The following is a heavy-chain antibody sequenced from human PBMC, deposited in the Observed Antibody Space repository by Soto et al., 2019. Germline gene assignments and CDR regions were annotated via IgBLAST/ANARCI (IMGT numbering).Heavy chain of an antibody. J-gene: IGHJ3*02. V-gene: IGHV3-21*06. CDR2: ISSSSSYI. Sequence: EVQLVESGGGLVKPGGSLRLSCAASGFTFSSYSMNWVRQAPGKGLEWVSSISSSSSYIYYADSVKGRFTISRDNAKNSQYLQMNSLRAEDTAVYYCARGKGYCSGGSCYSFSDDAFDIWGQGTMVTVSS. CDR3: ARGKGYCSGGSCYSFSDDAFDI. CDR1: GFTFSSYS. D-gene: IGHD2-15*01.